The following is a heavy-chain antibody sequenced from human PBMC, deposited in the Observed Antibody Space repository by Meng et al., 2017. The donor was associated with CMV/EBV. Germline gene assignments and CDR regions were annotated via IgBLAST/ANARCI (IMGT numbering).Heavy chain of an antibody. Sequence: KASGYPFTGYYIHWVRQAPEQGPEWMGWINPNGGGTNYAQKFQGRVTMTLDTSISTAYMELSRLRSDDTAVYYCARRIVVVPAAYLGYWGQGTLVTVSS. CDR1: GYPFTGYY. D-gene: IGHD2-2*01. V-gene: IGHV1-2*02. CDR3: ARRIVVVPAAYLGY. CDR2: INPNGGGT. J-gene: IGHJ4*02.